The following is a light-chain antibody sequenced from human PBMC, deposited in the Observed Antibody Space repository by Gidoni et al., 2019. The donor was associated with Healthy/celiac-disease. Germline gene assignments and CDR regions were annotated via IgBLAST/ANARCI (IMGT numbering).Light chain of an antibody. J-gene: IGKJ1*01. V-gene: IGKV3-11*01. CDR2: DAS. Sequence: EIVLPQSPATLSLSPGERATLSCRATQSVSSYLAWYQHKPGQAPRLLIYDASNRVTGIPARFSGSGSGTDFTLTIGTLEPEDFAVYYCQHRGTFGQGTKVEIK. CDR1: QSVSSY. CDR3: QHRGT.